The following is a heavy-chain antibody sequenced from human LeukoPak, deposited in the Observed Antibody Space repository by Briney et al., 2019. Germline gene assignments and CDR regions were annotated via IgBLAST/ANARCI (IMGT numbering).Heavy chain of an antibody. J-gene: IGHJ5*02. D-gene: IGHD4-17*01. V-gene: IGHV4-39*01. CDR1: GDSISSSTYY. CDR2: IHYSGSA. Sequence: SETLSLTCTVSGDSISSSTYYWGWVRQPPGKGPEWIGSIHYSGSAYYNPSLKSRVTISVDTSNNQFSLKLSSVTAADTAVYYCARHGFLLVTTKGWFDPWGQGTLVTVSS. CDR3: ARHGFLLVTTKGWFDP.